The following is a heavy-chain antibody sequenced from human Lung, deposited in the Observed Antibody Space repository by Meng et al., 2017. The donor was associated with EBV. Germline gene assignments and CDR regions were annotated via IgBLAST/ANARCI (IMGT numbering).Heavy chain of an antibody. CDR2: IRGSGGAT. J-gene: IGHJ4*02. CDR1: GFTFRSYD. CDR3: AKEMGAVGDPFDH. V-gene: IGHV3-23*04. Sequence: EVQLVESGGGWVQCGGSLRCSGAASGFTFRSYDMNWVRQAPGKGLEWVSAIRGSGGATYYADSVKGRFTISRDNSKNTLYLQMNSLRAEDTAVYYCAKEMGAVGDPFDHWGQGPLVTVFS. D-gene: IGHD1-26*01.